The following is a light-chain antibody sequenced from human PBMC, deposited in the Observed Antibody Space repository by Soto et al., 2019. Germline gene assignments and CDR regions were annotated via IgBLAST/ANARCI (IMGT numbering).Light chain of an antibody. CDR1: QSISNS. CDR2: KAS. CDR3: QQYNSYWT. V-gene: IGKV1-5*03. J-gene: IGKJ1*01. Sequence: DIQMTQSPSTLSESVGDRVTITCRATQSISNSLAWYQQKPGKAPKLLIYKASSLESGVPSRFSGRGSGTDFTLTITSLQPDDFATYYCQQYNSYWTFGQGTKVEIK.